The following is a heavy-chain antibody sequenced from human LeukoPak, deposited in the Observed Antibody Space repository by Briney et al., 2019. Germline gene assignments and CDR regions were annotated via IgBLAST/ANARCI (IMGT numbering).Heavy chain of an antibody. Sequence: GGSQRLSCAASGFTFSSYWMSWVRQAPGKGLEWVANIKQDGSEKYYVDSVKGRFTISRDNAKNSLYLQMNSLRAEDTAVYYCAREVMDYYGSGSSYYFDYWGQGTLVTVSS. CDR3: AREVMDYYGSGSSYYFDY. CDR1: GFTFSSYW. V-gene: IGHV3-7*01. J-gene: IGHJ4*02. CDR2: IKQDGSEK. D-gene: IGHD3-10*01.